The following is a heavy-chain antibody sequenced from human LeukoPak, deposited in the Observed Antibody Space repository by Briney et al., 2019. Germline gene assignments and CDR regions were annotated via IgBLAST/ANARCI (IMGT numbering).Heavy chain of an antibody. CDR3: ARVVFEDGMDV. CDR2: ISSSSSYI. V-gene: IGHV3-21*01. J-gene: IGHJ6*02. D-gene: IGHD3-10*02. Sequence: GGSLRLSCAASGFTFNSYSMNWVRQAPGKGLEWVSSISSSSSYIYYADSVKGRFTISRDNAKNSLYLQMNSLRAEDTAVYYCARVVFEDGMDVWGQGTTVTVSS. CDR1: GFTFNSYS.